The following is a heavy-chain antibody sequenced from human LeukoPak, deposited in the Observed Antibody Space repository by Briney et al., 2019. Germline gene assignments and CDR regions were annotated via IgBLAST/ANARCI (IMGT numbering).Heavy chain of an antibody. CDR3: ARASLTVTMSKYFLH. V-gene: IGHV1-18*01. CDR2: ISAYSGNT. D-gene: IGHD4-11*01. CDR1: GYTFTSYG. Sequence: ASVKVSCKTSGYTFTSYGISWVRQAPGQGLEWMGWISAYSGNTNYAQKFQGRVTMTTDTSTSIAYMEVRSLRSDDTAVYYCARASLTVTMSKYFLHWGQGTLVTVSS. J-gene: IGHJ1*01.